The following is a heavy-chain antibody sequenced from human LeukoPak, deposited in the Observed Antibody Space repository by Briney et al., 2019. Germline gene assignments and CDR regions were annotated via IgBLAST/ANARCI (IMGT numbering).Heavy chain of an antibody. CDR2: IYYSGST. CDR3: ASHTSGSYRYYFDY. CDR1: GGSISSSSYY. Sequence: PSEILSLTCTVSGGSISSSSYYWGWIRQPPGKGLEWIGSIYYSGSTDYNPSLKSRVTISVDTSKNHFSLKLSSVTAADTAVYYCASHTSGSYRYYFDYWGQGTLVTVSS. D-gene: IGHD1-26*01. J-gene: IGHJ4*02. V-gene: IGHV4-39*01.